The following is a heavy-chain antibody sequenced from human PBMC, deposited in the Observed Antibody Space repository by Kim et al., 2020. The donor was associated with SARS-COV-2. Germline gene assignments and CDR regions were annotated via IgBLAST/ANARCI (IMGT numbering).Heavy chain of an antibody. CDR2: INPSGGST. CDR3: ARDPWYYYDSSGGIDY. J-gene: IGHJ4*02. V-gene: IGHV1-46*01. Sequence: ASVKVSCKASGYTFTSYYMHWVRQAPGQGLEWMGIINPSGGSTSYAQKFQGRVTMTRDTSTSTVYMELSSLRSEDTAVYYCARDPWYYYDSSGGIDYWGQGTLVTVSS. CDR1: GYTFTSYY. D-gene: IGHD3-22*01.